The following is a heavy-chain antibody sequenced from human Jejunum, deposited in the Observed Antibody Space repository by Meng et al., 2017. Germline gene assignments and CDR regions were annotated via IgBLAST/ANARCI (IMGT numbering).Heavy chain of an antibody. D-gene: IGHD3-3*01. CDR3: ARGRSIDFRLAKYDY. J-gene: IGHJ4*02. V-gene: IGHV4-34*02. CDR1: GGSFGPYY. CDR2: INRSGST. Sequence: QGLVQQGGAVLLNPSEALPLRWASNGGSFGPYYWCWFRHSPEKGLEWIGEINRSGSTSSNPSLKSRVAISMDTSKNQFFLRLDSVTAADTAVYYCARGRSIDFRLAKYDYWGQGTLVTVSS.